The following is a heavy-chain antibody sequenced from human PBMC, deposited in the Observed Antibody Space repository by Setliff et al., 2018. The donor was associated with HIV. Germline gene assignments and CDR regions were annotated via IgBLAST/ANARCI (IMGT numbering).Heavy chain of an antibody. CDR1: GYSISSGYY. CDR2: IYHSGST. J-gene: IGHJ6*03. CDR3: ARGRSRWTYYNYYYMDV. Sequence: SETLSLTCAVSGYSISSGYYWGWIRQPPGKGLEWIGSIYHSGSTYYNPSLKSRVTISVDTSKNQISLKLSSVTAADTAVYYCARGRSRWTYYNYYYMDVWGKGTTVTVSS. V-gene: IGHV4-38-2*01. D-gene: IGHD6-13*01.